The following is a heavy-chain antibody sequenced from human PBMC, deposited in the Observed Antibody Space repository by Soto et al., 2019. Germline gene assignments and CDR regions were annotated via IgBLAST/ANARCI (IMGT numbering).Heavy chain of an antibody. D-gene: IGHD3-10*01. CDR2: ISHDGGYT. J-gene: IGHJ4*02. CDR1: GFTFSSHS. Sequence: QVLLVEFGGGVVQPGRSLRLSCGASGFTFSSHSMQWVRQAPGKGLEWVAAISHDGGYTHYADYVKGRFTISRDNSKNTLDLQMNSLRAEDIAVYYCARDGPLTGGAFDYWGQGTLVTVSS. CDR3: ARDGPLTGGAFDY. V-gene: IGHV3-30-3*01.